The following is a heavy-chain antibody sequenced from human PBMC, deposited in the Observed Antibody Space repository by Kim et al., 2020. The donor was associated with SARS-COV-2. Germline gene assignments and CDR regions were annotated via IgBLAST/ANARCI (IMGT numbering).Heavy chain of an antibody. J-gene: IGHJ4*02. Sequence: GGSLRLSCAASGFTFNTYSMNWVRQAPGKGLEWVSSISSSSSYIYYADSVKGRFTISRDNAKNSLYLQMNSLRAEDTAVFYCARSGYQFSSGTYNFNYWGQGTLVTVSS. D-gene: IGHD3-22*01. CDR2: ISSSSSYI. CDR1: GFTFNTYS. CDR3: ARSGYQFSSGTYNFNY. V-gene: IGHV3-21*01.